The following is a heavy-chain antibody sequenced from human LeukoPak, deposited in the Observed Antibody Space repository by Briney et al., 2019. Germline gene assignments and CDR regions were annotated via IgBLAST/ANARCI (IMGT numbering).Heavy chain of an antibody. Sequence: AGGSLRLSCAASGFIFSNYGIHWVRQAPGKGLEWVSSISSSGSYIYYADSLKGRFTISRDNAKNSLYLQMNSLRAEDTAVYYCARTRGYSYGFDYWGQGTLVIVSS. D-gene: IGHD5-18*01. CDR2: ISSSGSYI. CDR1: GFIFSNYG. CDR3: ARTRGYSYGFDY. J-gene: IGHJ4*02. V-gene: IGHV3-21*01.